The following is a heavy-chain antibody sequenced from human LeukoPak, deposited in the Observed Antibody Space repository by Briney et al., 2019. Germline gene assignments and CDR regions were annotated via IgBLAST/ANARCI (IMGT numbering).Heavy chain of an antibody. D-gene: IGHD4-17*01. J-gene: IGHJ4*02. CDR3: ARDLSGGDGN. CDR1: TFTFSSYS. CDR2: ISSSSSYI. V-gene: IGHV3-21*01. Sequence: GGSLRLSCAASTFTFSSYSMNWVRQAPGKGLEWVSSISSSSSYIYYADSVKGRFTISRDNAKNSLYLQMNSLRAEDTAVYYCARDLSGGDGNWGQGTLVTVSS.